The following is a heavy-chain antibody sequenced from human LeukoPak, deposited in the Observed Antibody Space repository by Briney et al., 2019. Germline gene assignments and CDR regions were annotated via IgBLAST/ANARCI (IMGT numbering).Heavy chain of an antibody. Sequence: SETLSLTCSVSGDSISSARNYWGWIRQSPGKGLEWLASVYSSGSTHSNPSLKSRVSISIDTSKDQFSLKLYSVTASDAAIYYCARHLSGTTMAHYFDFWGQGTLVTVSS. D-gene: IGHD1-1*01. V-gene: IGHV4-39*01. CDR2: VYSSGST. J-gene: IGHJ4*02. CDR3: ARHLSGTTMAHYFDF. CDR1: GDSISSARNY.